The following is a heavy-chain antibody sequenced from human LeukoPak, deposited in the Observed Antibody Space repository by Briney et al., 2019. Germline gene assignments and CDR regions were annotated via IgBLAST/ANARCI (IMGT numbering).Heavy chain of an antibody. CDR1: GGTFSSYA. J-gene: IGHJ3*02. Sequence: ASVKVSCKASGGTFSSYAISWVRQAPGQGLEWMGGIIPIFGTANYAQKFQGRVTMNKDTSTSTAYMELRSLRSDDTAVYYCARPSLTGATLFRAFDIWGQGTMVTVSS. CDR3: ARPSLTGATLFRAFDI. V-gene: IGHV1-69*05. CDR2: IIPIFGTA. D-gene: IGHD1-20*01.